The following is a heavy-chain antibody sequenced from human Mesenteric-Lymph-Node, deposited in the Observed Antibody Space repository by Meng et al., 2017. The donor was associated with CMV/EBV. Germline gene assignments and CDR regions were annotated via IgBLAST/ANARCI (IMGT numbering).Heavy chain of an antibody. V-gene: IGHV1-2*02. CDR1: GYTFTGYY. D-gene: IGHD2-2*02. J-gene: IGHJ6*02. CDR3: ARQSGYCSSTSCYTHYGMDV. Sequence: SVKVSCKASGYTFTGYYMHWVRQAPGQGLEWMGWINPNSGGTNYAQKLQGRVTMTRDTSISTAYMELSRLRSDDTAVYYCARQSGYCSSTSCYTHYGMDVWGQGTTVTVSS. CDR2: INPNSGGT.